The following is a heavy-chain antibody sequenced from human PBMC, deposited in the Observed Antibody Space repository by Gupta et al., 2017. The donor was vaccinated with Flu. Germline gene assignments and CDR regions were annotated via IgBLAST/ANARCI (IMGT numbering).Heavy chain of an antibody. Sequence: QVHLQQLGAGLLKPSETLSLTCSVYGGSFSGYYWSWIRQPPGKGLEWIGEINHSGSTNYNPSLKSRVTISVDTSKNQFSLKLSSVPAADTAVYYCARGSVNSYGGNSHPLDYWGQGTLVTVSS. J-gene: IGHJ4*02. V-gene: IGHV4-34*01. D-gene: IGHD4-17*01. CDR2: INHSGST. CDR1: GGSFSGYY. CDR3: ARGSVNSYGGNSHPLDY.